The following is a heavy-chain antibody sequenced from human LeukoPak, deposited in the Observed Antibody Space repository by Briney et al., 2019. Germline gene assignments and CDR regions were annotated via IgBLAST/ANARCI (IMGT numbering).Heavy chain of an antibody. CDR2: IFYSGALFSRGDT. J-gene: IGHJ4*02. Sequence: SETLSLTCNVSGDAVINNHYYWGWIRQSPGKGLEWIANIFYSGALFSRGDTYYNPSLKSRVTISVDTSKNQFSLKVRSVTAADTAVYYCASWRGYRGYDYGFDYWGQGTLVTVSS. V-gene: IGHV4-39*07. CDR1: GDAVINNHYY. D-gene: IGHD5-12*01. CDR3: ASWRGYRGYDYGFDY.